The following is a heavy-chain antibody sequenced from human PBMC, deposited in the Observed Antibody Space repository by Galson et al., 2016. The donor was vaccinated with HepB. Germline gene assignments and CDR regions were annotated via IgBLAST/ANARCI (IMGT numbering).Heavy chain of an antibody. Sequence: SVKVSCKASGYNFITYGISWVRQAPGQGLEWMGWISTYNGDTNYAQKLQGRVTMTTDRSTSTVYMEVRRLRSDDTAVYYCARWAHARPIDHWGQGTLVTVSS. J-gene: IGHJ4*02. CDR2: ISTYNGDT. CDR1: GYNFITYG. D-gene: IGHD1-1*01. CDR3: ARWAHARPIDH. V-gene: IGHV1-18*04.